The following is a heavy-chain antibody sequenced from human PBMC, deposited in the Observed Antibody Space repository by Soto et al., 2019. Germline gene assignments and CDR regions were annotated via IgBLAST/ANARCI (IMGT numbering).Heavy chain of an antibody. CDR1: GFTFSSYG. CDR2: ISYDGSNK. V-gene: IGHV3-30*18. J-gene: IGHJ6*02. Sequence: LRLSCAASGFTFSSYGMHWVRQAPGKGLEWVAVISYDGSNKYYADSVKGRFTISRDNSKNTLYLQMNSLRAEDTAVYYCAKKNWYYYGMDVWGQGTTVTVSS. CDR3: AKKNWYYYGMDV. D-gene: IGHD1-1*01.